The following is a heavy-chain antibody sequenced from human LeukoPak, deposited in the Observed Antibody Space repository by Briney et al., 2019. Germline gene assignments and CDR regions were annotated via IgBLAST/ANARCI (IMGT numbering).Heavy chain of an antibody. CDR3: AKGKYSGSYWVSDY. V-gene: IGHV3-23*01. D-gene: IGHD1-26*01. CDR1: GFTFSSYA. CDR2: ISGSGGST. J-gene: IGHJ4*02. Sequence: GGSLRLSCAASGFTFSSYAMSWVGQAPGKGLEWVSAISGSGGSTYYADSVKGRFTISRDNSKNTLYLQMNSLRAEDTAVYYCAKGKYSGSYWVSDYWGQGTLVTVSS.